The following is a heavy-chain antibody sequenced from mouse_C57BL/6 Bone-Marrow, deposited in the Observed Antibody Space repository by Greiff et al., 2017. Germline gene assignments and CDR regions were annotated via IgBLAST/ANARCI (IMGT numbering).Heavy chain of an antibody. CDR1: GYTFTSYG. V-gene: IGHV1-81*01. CDR3: ARWCYWYYDV. Sequence: VQLQQSGAELARPGASVKLSCKASGYTFTSYGISWVKQRTGQGLEWIGEIYPRSGNTYYNEKFKGKATLTADNSSSTAYMELRSLTSEDSAVYFCARWCYWYYDVWGTGTTVTVSS. CDR2: IYPRSGNT. D-gene: IGHD1-1*02. J-gene: IGHJ1*03.